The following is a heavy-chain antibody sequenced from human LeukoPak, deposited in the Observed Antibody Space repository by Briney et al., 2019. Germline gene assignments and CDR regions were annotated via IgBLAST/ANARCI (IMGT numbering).Heavy chain of an antibody. D-gene: IGHD5-24*01. CDR2: IYSGGST. CDR1: GFTVSSNY. V-gene: IGHV3-53*01. J-gene: IGHJ4*02. Sequence: GGSLRLSCAASGFTVSSNYMSWVRQAPGKGPEWVSVIYSGGSTYYADSVKGRFTISRDNSKNTLYLQMNSLRAEDTAVYYCGRDLGGRWGLWGQGTLVTVSS. CDR3: GRDLGGRWGL.